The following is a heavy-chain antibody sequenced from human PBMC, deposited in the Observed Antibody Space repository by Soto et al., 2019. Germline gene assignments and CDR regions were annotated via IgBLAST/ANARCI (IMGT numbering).Heavy chain of an antibody. Sequence: EVQLVESGGGLVTPGGSLRLSCAASRSTFINAWMAWVRQAPGKGLEWVAHIKSESDGGTTDYAAPVKGRFTISRDASKNTLFLQMNSLNTEDTGVYYCTVLKKGYWVGSTCYSLRFDPWGQGTLVTVSS. J-gene: IGHJ5*02. CDR2: IKSESDGGTT. CDR1: RSTFINAW. D-gene: IGHD2-15*01. CDR3: TVLKKGYWVGSTCYSLRFDP. V-gene: IGHV3-15*01.